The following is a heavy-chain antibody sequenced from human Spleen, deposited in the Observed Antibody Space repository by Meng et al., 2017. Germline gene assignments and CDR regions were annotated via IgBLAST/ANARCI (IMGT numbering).Heavy chain of an antibody. CDR3: ARNFYDSSGYYGPFDH. Sequence: SVKVSCKASDYTFTSYGISWVRQAPGQGLEWMGGIIPIYGRANYAEKFQGRLTMTTDESTSTACMELSSLTSEDTAVYFCARNFYDSSGYYGPFDHWGQGTVVTVSS. V-gene: IGHV1-69*05. CDR2: IIPIYGRA. D-gene: IGHD3-22*01. CDR1: DYTFTSYG. J-gene: IGHJ4*02.